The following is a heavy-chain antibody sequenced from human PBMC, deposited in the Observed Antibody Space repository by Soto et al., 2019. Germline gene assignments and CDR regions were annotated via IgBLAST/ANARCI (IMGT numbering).Heavy chain of an antibody. V-gene: IGHV3-21*06. CDR1: GFPFSSYT. CDR3: ARDDPIFGAIPRMDI. D-gene: IGHD3-3*01. Sequence: XVSLRLSFSASGFPFSSYTMYWVRQAPGKGLEWVSSITTSSTRSIFYADSVKGRFTISRNNANNILYLQMNNLRVEDTAVYYCARDDPIFGAIPRMDIWGQGTTVTVSS. J-gene: IGHJ6*02. CDR2: ITTSSTRSI.